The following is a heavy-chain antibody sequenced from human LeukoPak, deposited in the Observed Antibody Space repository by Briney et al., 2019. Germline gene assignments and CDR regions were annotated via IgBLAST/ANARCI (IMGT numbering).Heavy chain of an antibody. D-gene: IGHD2-2*01. V-gene: IGHV3-30*02. CDR2: IRYDGSNK. J-gene: IGHJ4*02. Sequence: GGSLRLSCAASGFTLSSYGMHWVRQAPGKGLEWVAVIRYDGSNKYYADSVKGRFTISRDNSKNTLYLQMNSLRAEDTAVYYCAKDGVVPPRRMGYWGQGTLVTVSS. CDR3: AKDGVVPPRRMGY. CDR1: GFTLSSYG.